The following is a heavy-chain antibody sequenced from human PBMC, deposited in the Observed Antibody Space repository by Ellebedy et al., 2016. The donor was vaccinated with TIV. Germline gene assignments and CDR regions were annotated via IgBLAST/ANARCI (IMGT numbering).Heavy chain of an antibody. J-gene: IGHJ5*02. CDR3: AKVHGSGWYPWFDP. CDR1: GFTFSSYG. Sequence: GGSLRLXXAASGFTFSSYGMHWVRQAPGKGLEWVAVISYDGSNKYYADSVKGRFTISRDNSKNTLYLQMNSLRAEDTAVYYCAKVHGSGWYPWFDPWGQGTLVTVSS. CDR2: ISYDGSNK. V-gene: IGHV3-30*18. D-gene: IGHD6-19*01.